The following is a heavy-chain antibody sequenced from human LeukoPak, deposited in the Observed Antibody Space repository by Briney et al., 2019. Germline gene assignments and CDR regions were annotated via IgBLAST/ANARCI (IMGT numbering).Heavy chain of an antibody. J-gene: IGHJ4*02. Sequence: ASVRVSCKASGYTYTSYAMNQVRQAAGQGLEWMGWINTNTGNPTYAQGFTGRFVFSLDTSVSTAYLQISSLKAEDTAVYYCARGREYYYDSRVLDYWGQGTLVTVSS. CDR1: GYTYTSYA. D-gene: IGHD3-22*01. CDR3: ARGREYYYDSRVLDY. CDR2: INTNTGNP. V-gene: IGHV7-4-1*02.